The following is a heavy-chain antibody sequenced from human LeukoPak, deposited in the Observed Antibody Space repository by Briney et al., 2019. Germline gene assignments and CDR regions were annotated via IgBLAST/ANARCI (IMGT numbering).Heavy chain of an antibody. Sequence: AASVKVSCKASGYTFTSYDINWVRQATGQGLEWMGWMNPNSGNTGYAQKFQGRVTITRNTSISTAYMELSSLRSEDTAVYYCARGGSSGSFYYGMDVWGQGTTVTVSS. CDR2: MNPNSGNT. CDR1: GYTFTSYD. V-gene: IGHV1-8*03. CDR3: ARGGSSGSFYYGMDV. D-gene: IGHD6-19*01. J-gene: IGHJ6*02.